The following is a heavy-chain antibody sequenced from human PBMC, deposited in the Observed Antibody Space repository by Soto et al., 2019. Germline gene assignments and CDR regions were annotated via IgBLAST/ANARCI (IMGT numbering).Heavy chain of an antibody. V-gene: IGHV3-49*03. CDR3: TSSYYYDSSGLVDY. J-gene: IGHJ4*02. CDR2: IRSKAYGGTT. CDR1: GFTFGDYA. Sequence: SLRLSCTDSGFTFGDYAMSWFRQAPGKGLEWVGFIRSKAYGGTTEYAASVKGRFTISRDDSKSIAYLQMNSLKTEDTAVYYCTSSYYYDSSGLVDYWGQGTLVTVSS. D-gene: IGHD3-22*01.